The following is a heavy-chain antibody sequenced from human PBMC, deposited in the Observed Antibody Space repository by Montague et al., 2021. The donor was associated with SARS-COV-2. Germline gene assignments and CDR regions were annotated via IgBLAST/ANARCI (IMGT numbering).Heavy chain of an antibody. J-gene: IGHJ5*02. V-gene: IGHV4-34*01. CDR1: GGSFSGYY. CDR3: ARERYSFSLTRGSTWFDP. Sequence: SETLSLTCAVYGGSFSGYYWSWIRQPPGMGLEWIGEINHSGSTNYNPSLKSRVTISVDTSKNQFSLKLSSVTAADTAVYYCARERYSFSLTRGSTWFDPWGQGTLVTVSS. D-gene: IGHD3-9*01. CDR2: INHSGST.